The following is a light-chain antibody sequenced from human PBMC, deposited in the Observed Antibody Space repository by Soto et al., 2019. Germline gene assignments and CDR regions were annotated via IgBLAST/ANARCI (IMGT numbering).Light chain of an antibody. Sequence: EIVLTQSPATLSLSPGERATLSCRASQSVSSFLAWYQQKPGQAPRLLIYGASNRATDIPARFSGSGSGTDFTLTISRLEPEDFAVYYCQQYGSSPLTFGGGTKV. CDR1: QSVSSF. J-gene: IGKJ4*01. CDR2: GAS. CDR3: QQYGSSPLT. V-gene: IGKV3-20*01.